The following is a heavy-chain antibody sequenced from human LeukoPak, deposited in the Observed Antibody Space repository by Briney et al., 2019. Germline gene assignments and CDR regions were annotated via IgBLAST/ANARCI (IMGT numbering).Heavy chain of an antibody. V-gene: IGHV3-74*01. CDR3: VRDLVFVWTPGDDFDF. J-gene: IGHJ4*02. Sequence: TGGSLRLSCAASGFAFSAYWMHWVRQAPGKGLEWVARINEDATTISYADSVKGRFIISRDNTKKSLYLQMNNLSAEDTAVYYCVRDLVFVWTPGDDFDFWGQGTLVIVSS. CDR1: GFAFSAYW. CDR2: INEDATTI. D-gene: IGHD3-16*01.